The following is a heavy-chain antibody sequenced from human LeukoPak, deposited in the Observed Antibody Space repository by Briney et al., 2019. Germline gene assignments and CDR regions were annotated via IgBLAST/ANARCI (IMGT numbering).Heavy chain of an antibody. D-gene: IGHD5-12*01. Sequence: SETLSLTCIVSGGSISSYYWSWIRQPPGKGLEWIGYIYYSGSTNPSLKSRVTISVDTSKNQFSLKLSSVTAADTAVYYCARGVDIVATTTNRYFDYWGQGTLVTVSS. CDR3: ARGVDIVATTTNRYFDY. CDR2: IYYSGST. V-gene: IGHV4-59*01. J-gene: IGHJ4*02. CDR1: GGSISSYY.